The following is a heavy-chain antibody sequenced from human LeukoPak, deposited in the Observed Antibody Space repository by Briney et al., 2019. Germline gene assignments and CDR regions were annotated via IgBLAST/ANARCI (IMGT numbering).Heavy chain of an antibody. Sequence: GGSLRLSCAASGFTFSTYAMSWVRQAPGKGLEWVSYISSSGSTIYYADSVKGRFTISRDNAKNSLYLQMNSLRVEDTAVYYCAGGRGVAGTGYFDYWGQGTLVTVSS. CDR3: AGGRGVAGTGYFDY. D-gene: IGHD6-19*01. CDR2: ISSSGSTI. V-gene: IGHV3-11*01. J-gene: IGHJ4*02. CDR1: GFTFSTYA.